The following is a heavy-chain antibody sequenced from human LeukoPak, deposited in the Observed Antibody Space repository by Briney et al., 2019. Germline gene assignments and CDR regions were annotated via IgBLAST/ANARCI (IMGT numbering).Heavy chain of an antibody. V-gene: IGHV1-46*01. Sequence: ASVKVSCKASGYTFTSYYMHWVRQAPGQGLEWMGIINPSGGSTSYAQKFQGRVTITRNTSISTAYMELSSLRSEDTAVYYCARTYYYDSSPAFDICGQGTMVTVSS. D-gene: IGHD3-22*01. CDR2: INPSGGST. CDR1: GYTFTSYY. CDR3: ARTYYYDSSPAFDI. J-gene: IGHJ3*02.